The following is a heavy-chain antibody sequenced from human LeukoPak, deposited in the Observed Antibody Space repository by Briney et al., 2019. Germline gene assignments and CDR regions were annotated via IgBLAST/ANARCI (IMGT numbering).Heavy chain of an antibody. CDR2: AYGDGSDK. J-gene: IGHJ1*01. V-gene: IGHV3-33*01. CDR3: ATGGNYYYTH. CDR1: GFSFRTCG. D-gene: IGHD3-16*01. Sequence: PGGSLRLSCAASGFSFRTCGMHWVRQAPGKGLEWVAVAYGDGSDKYYIDSVKGRFTISKDISKNTLYVQMNSLRAEDTAVYYCATGGNYYYTHWGQGTLVTVSS.